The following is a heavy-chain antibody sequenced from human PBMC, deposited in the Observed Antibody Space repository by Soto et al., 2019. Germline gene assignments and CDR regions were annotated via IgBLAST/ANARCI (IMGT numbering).Heavy chain of an antibody. CDR1: GYTFTGYY. D-gene: IGHD2-2*01. V-gene: IGHV1-2*02. Sequence: QVQLVQSGAEVKKPGASVKVSCKASGYTFTGYYMHWVRQAPGQGLEWMGWINPNSGGTNYAQKFQGRVTMTRDTSISTAYMELSRLRSDDTAVYYCARDLTGSSTSCYLDYYGMDVWGQGTTVTVSS. J-gene: IGHJ6*02. CDR3: ARDLTGSSTSCYLDYYGMDV. CDR2: INPNSGGT.